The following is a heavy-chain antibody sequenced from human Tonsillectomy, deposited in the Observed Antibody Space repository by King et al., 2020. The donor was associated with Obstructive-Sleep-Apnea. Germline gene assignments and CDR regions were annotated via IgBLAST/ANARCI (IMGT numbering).Heavy chain of an antibody. CDR2: IKSKTDGGTT. Sequence: VQLVESGGGLVKPGGSLRLSCAASGFTFSNAWMSWVRQAPGKGLEWVGRIKSKTDGGTTDYAAPVKGRFTISRDDSKNTLYLQMNSLKTEDTAVYYCTTDGSKLRYFDWLLYYFDYWGQGTLVTVSS. J-gene: IGHJ4*02. CDR3: TTDGSKLRYFDWLLYYFDY. CDR1: GFTFSNAW. V-gene: IGHV3-15*01. D-gene: IGHD3-9*01.